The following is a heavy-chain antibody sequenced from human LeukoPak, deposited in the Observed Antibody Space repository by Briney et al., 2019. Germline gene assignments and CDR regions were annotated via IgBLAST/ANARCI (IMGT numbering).Heavy chain of an antibody. CDR2: MNPNSGNT. CDR1: GYTFTSYD. V-gene: IGHV1-8*01. Sequence: ASVKVSCRASGYTFTSYDTNWVRQATGQGLEWMGWMNPNSGNTGYAQKFQGRVTMTRNTSISTAYMELSSLRSEDTAVYYCARGLRLLWFGELLFWFDPRGQETLVTVSS. CDR3: ARGLRLLWFGELLFWFDP. J-gene: IGHJ5*02. D-gene: IGHD3-10*01.